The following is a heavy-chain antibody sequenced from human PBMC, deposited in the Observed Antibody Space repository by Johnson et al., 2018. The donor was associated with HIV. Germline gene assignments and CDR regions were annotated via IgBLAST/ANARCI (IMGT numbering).Heavy chain of an antibody. CDR3: ARGTWEEPHSFDM. CDR2: INWNGGST. J-gene: IGHJ3*02. V-gene: IGHV3-20*04. Sequence: VQLMESGGGVVRPGGSLRLSCAASGFKFDDYGMNWVRQTPGKGLEWVSGINWNGGSTAYADSVKGRFPISRDNAKNSLYLQMTSLRAEDTAMYYCARGTWEEPHSFDMWGQGTMVTVSS. D-gene: IGHD1-1*01. CDR1: GFKFDDYG.